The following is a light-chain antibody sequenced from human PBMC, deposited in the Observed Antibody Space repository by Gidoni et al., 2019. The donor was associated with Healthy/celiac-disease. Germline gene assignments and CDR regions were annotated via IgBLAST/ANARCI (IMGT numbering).Light chain of an antibody. V-gene: IGKV3-11*01. CDR1: QSVSSY. CDR2: DAS. Sequence: DIVLTQSPATLSLSPGERATLSCRASQSVSSYLAWYQQKPGQAPRLLIYDASNRATGIPARFSGSGSETDLTLTISSLEPEDLAVYYCQQRSNWPPGVLWAFGQGTKVEIK. J-gene: IGKJ1*01. CDR3: QQRSNWPPGVLWA.